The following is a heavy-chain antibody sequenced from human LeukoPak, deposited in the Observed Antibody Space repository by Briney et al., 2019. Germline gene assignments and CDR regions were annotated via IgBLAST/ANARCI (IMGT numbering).Heavy chain of an antibody. CDR3: ARPDYGDTHDAFDI. Sequence: HGGSLKISCKGSGYSFTSYWIGWVRQMPGKGLEWMGIIYPGDSDTRYSPSFQGQVTISADESISTAYLQWSSLKASDTAMYYCARPDYGDTHDAFDIWGQGTMVTVSS. CDR2: IYPGDSDT. CDR1: GYSFTSYW. D-gene: IGHD4-17*01. V-gene: IGHV5-51*01. J-gene: IGHJ3*02.